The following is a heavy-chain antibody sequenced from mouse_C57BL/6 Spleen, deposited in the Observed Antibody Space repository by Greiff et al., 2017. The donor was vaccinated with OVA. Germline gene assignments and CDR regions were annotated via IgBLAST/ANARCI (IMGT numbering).Heavy chain of an antibody. CDR2: IDPSDSET. Sequence: VKLQQPGAELVRPGSSVKLSCKASGYTFTSYWMHWVEQRPIQGLEWIGNIDPSDSETHYNQKFKDKATLTVDKSSSTAYMQLSSLTSEDSAVYYCARSAVYYDYDGGAWFAYWGQGTLVTVSA. V-gene: IGHV1-52*01. D-gene: IGHD2-4*01. CDR1: GYTFTSYW. J-gene: IGHJ3*01. CDR3: ARSAVYYDYDGGAWFAY.